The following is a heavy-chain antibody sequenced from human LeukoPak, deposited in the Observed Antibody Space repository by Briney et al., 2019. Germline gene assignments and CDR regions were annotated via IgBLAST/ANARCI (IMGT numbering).Heavy chain of an antibody. J-gene: IGHJ2*01. CDR1: GGSISGGGYY. CDR3: ARAVVIRNWYFDL. CDR2: IYYSGST. V-gene: IGHV4-31*03. Sequence: SETLSLTCTVSGGSISGGGYYWSWIRQHPGKGLEWIGYIYYSGSTYYNPSLKSRVTISVDTSKNQFSLKLSSVTAADTAVYYCARAVVIRNWYFDLWGRGTLVTVSS. D-gene: IGHD3-22*01.